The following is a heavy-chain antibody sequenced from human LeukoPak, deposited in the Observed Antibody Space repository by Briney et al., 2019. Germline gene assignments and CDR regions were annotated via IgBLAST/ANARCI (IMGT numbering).Heavy chain of an antibody. V-gene: IGHV1-24*01. Sequence: ASVKVSCKVSGYTLTELSMHWVRQAPGKGLEWMGGFDPEDGETIYAQKFQGRVTMTRDTSTSTVYMELSSLRSEDMAVYYCARDGRYFDLWGRGTLVTVSS. D-gene: IGHD1-26*01. CDR2: FDPEDGET. CDR1: GYTLTELS. J-gene: IGHJ2*01. CDR3: ARDGRYFDL.